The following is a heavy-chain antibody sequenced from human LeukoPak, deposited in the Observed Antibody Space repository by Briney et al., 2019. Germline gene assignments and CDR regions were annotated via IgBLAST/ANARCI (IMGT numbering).Heavy chain of an antibody. V-gene: IGHV4-59*01. CDR1: GGSISSYY. Sequence: SETLSLTCTVPGGSISSYYWSWIRQPPGKGLEWIGYIYYSGSTNYNPSLKSRVTISVDTSKNQFSLKLSSVTAADTAVYYCVRESSGEYFQHWGQGTLVTVSS. D-gene: IGHD6-6*01. J-gene: IGHJ1*01. CDR2: IYYSGST. CDR3: VRESSGEYFQH.